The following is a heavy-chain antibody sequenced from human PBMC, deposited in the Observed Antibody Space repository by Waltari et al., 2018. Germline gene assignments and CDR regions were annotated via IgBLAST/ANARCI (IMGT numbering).Heavy chain of an antibody. Sequence: QVQLQESGPGLVTPSGTLSLTCDVSGGSISTNNWWSWVRQSPGKGLEWIGEIYQGGTTNYNPSLKSRGTMSVDKSQNQFSLKLSSVTAADTAIYYCARYVYGDYFVEYWGQGTLVTVSS. CDR1: GGSISTNNW. CDR3: ARYVYGDYFVEY. J-gene: IGHJ4*02. CDR2: IYQGGTT. D-gene: IGHD4-17*01. V-gene: IGHV4-4*02.